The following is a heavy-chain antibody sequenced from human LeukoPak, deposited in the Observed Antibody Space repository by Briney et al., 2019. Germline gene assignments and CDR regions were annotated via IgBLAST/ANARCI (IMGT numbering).Heavy chain of an antibody. CDR3: AKTATTVTPPDY. Sequence: GGSLRLSCAASGFTFSSYAMSWVRQAPGKGLEWVSSISGSGGNTFYADSVKGRFTISRDKSKNTVYLQMNSLIADDTAVYYCAKTATTVTPPDYWGQGTLVTVSS. D-gene: IGHD4-17*01. CDR1: GFTFSSYA. V-gene: IGHV3-23*01. J-gene: IGHJ4*02. CDR2: ISGSGGNT.